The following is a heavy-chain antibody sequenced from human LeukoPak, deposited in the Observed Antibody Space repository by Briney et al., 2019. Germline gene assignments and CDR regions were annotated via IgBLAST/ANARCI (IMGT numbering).Heavy chain of an antibody. CDR1: GFTFSSYW. CDR3: ARELYSVNAVNWFDP. J-gene: IGHJ5*02. V-gene: IGHV3-30*03. D-gene: IGHD5/OR15-5a*01. CDR2: ISYDGSKK. Sequence: GGSLRLSCAASGFTFSSYWMSWVRQAPGKGLEWVAVISYDGSKKYYADSVKGRFTISRENSNNTLYLQTNSLRTEDTAVYFCARELYSVNAVNWFDPWGQGTLVTVSS.